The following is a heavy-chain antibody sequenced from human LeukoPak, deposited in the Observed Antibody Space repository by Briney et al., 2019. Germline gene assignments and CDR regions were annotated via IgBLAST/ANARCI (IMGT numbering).Heavy chain of an antibody. J-gene: IGHJ4*02. CDR3: ARGRGSSSVWVDY. CDR2: IYYSGST. D-gene: IGHD6-6*01. Sequence: SEALSLTCTVSGGSISSGGYYWSWIRQHPGKGLEWIGYIYYSGSTYYNPSLKSRVTISVDTSKNQFSLKLSSVTAADTAVYYCARGRGSSSVWVDYWGQGTLVTVSS. CDR1: GGSISSGGYY. V-gene: IGHV4-31*03.